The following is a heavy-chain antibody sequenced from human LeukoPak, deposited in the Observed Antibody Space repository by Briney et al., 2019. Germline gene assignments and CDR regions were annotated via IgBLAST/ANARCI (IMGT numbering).Heavy chain of an antibody. CDR3: ARGEWGGRIGYSSSWYWFDP. D-gene: IGHD6-13*01. V-gene: IGHV4-59*01. CDR1: GGSISSYY. J-gene: IGHJ5*02. Sequence: SETLSLTCTVSGGSISSYYWSWLRQPPGKGLEGSGYIYYSGSTNYNPSLKRRVTISVDTSKNQFSLKLSSVTAADTAVYYCARGEWGGRIGYSSSWYWFDPWGQGTLVTVSS. CDR2: IYYSGST.